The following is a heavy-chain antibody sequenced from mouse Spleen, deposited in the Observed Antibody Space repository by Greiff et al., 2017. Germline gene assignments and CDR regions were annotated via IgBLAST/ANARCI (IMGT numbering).Heavy chain of an antibody. CDR3: LITTAGRDFDY. V-gene: IGHV6-3*01. CDR1: GFTFSNYW. J-gene: IGHJ2*01. D-gene: IGHD1-2*01. Sequence: DVQLVESGGGLVQPGGSMKLSCVASGFTFSNYWMNWVRQSPEKGLEWVAQIRLKSDNYATHYAESVKGRFTISRDDSKSSVYLQMNNLRAEDTGIYYCLITTAGRDFDYWGQGTTLTVSS. CDR2: IRLKSDNYAT.